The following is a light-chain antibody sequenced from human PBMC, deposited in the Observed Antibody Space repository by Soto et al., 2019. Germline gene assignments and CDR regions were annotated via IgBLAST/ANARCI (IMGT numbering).Light chain of an antibody. Sequence: DIQMTQSPSTLSASIGDRVAITCRASDNIGPWVAWYQQKPGKAPKLLIYKASTLETGAPSRFAGSGSGTEFTLTTSSLQADDYATFYCQQYHTDWTFGQGTKVDIK. J-gene: IGKJ1*01. V-gene: IGKV1-5*03. CDR3: QQYHTDWT. CDR1: DNIGPW. CDR2: KAS.